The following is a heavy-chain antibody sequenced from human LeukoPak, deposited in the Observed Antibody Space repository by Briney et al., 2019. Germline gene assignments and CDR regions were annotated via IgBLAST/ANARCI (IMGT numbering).Heavy chain of an antibody. CDR1: GGSISSYY. D-gene: IGHD3-3*01. CDR2: IYYSGST. J-gene: IGHJ4*02. V-gene: IGHV4-59*01. CDR3: ARVAIFGAPFDY. Sequence: SETLSLTCTVSGGSISSYYWSGIRQPPGKGLEWIGYIYYSGSTNYNPSLKSRVTISVDTSKNQFSLKLSSVTAADTAVYYCARVAIFGAPFDYWGQGTLVTVSS.